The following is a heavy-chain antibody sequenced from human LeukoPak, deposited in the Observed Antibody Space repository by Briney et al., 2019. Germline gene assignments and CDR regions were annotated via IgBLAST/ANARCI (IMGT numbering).Heavy chain of an antibody. V-gene: IGHV3-74*01. CDR3: ARDRPHNWFDP. Sequence: AGGSLRLSCEASGFTFSSYWMHWVRQAPGKGLVWVSRINNDGSNTIYADSVKGRFTVSRDNAKSTLYLQMNSLRVEDTAVYYCARDRPHNWFDPWGQGTLVTVSS. CDR1: GFTFSSYW. CDR2: INNDGSNT. D-gene: IGHD6-6*01. J-gene: IGHJ5*02.